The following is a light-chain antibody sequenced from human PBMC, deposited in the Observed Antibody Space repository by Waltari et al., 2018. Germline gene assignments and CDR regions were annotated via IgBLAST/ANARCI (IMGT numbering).Light chain of an antibody. V-gene: IGLV2-23*02. J-gene: IGLJ1*01. CDR2: GVT. CDR3: CSYAGSSTSSVV. CDR1: NRDVGSYSL. Sequence: QSALTQPASVSGSPGQSTTISCTGSNRDVGSYSLVSWYRQHPGKAPKLLIYGVTKRPSGVSHRFSGSKSGNTASLTISGLQTEDEADYYCCSYAGSSTSSVVFGTGTKVIVL.